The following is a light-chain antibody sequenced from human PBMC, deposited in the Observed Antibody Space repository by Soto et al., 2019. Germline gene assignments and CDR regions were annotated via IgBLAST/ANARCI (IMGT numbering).Light chain of an antibody. V-gene: IGLV3-1*01. J-gene: IGLJ2*01. CDR2: EDT. CDR1: KVGNKY. CDR3: QAWDGRTVV. Sequence: SYELTQPPSVSVSPGQTASITCSGDKVGNKYACWYQQKPGQSPGLFIYEDTTRPSGIPERFSGSISGNTATLTISGTHAIDEAEYYCQAWDGRTVVFGGGTKVTVL.